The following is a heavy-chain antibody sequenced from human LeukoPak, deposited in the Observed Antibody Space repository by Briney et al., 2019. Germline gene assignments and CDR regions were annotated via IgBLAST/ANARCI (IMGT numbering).Heavy chain of an antibody. CDR3: ARERTPTIFGVVIIADRATNWFDP. V-gene: IGHV4-4*07. D-gene: IGHD3-3*01. CDR1: GGPISSYY. J-gene: IGHJ5*02. CDR2: IYTSGST. Sequence: PSETLSLTCTVSGGPISSYYWSWIRQPAGKGLEWIGRIYTSGSTNYNPSLKSRVTMSVDTSKNQFSLKLSSVTAADTAVYYCARERTPTIFGVVIIADRATNWFDPWGQGTLVTVSS.